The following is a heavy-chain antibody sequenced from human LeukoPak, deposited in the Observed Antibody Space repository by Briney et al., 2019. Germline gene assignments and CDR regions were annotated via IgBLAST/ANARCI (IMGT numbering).Heavy chain of an antibody. CDR2: INSDGGNT. V-gene: IGHV3-64*01. CDR3: AREVYGMDV. CDR1: GFSFSTYP. Sequence: GGSLRLSCAASGFSFSTYPMHWVRRAPGKGLEFVSSINSDGGNTYYANSVKGRFTISRDNSKNTLYLQMGSLRAEDMAIYYCAREVYGMDVWGRGTTVTVSS. J-gene: IGHJ6*02.